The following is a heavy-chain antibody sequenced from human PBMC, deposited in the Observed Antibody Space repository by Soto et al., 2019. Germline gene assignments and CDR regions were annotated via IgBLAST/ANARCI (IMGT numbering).Heavy chain of an antibody. D-gene: IGHD6-13*01. V-gene: IGHV3-33*01. Sequence: PGGSLRLSCAASGFTFSSYGMHRVRQAPGKGLEWVAVIWYDGSNKYYADSVKGRFTISRDNSKNTLYLQMNSPGAEDTAVYYCARDKGYGSSWYWFDPWGQGTLVTVSS. CDR3: ARDKGYGSSWYWFDP. CDR1: GFTFSSYG. J-gene: IGHJ5*02. CDR2: IWYDGSNK.